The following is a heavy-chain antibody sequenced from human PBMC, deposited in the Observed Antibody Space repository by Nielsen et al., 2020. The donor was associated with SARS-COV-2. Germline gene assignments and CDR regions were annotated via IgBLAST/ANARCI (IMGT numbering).Heavy chain of an antibody. J-gene: IGHJ6*02. Sequence: WIRQPPGKGLEWVSSISSSSSYIYYADSVKGRFTISRDNSKNTLYLQMNSLRAEDTAVYYCARDQAYQLLQYYYYGMDVWGQGTTVTVSS. CDR3: ARDQAYQLLQYYYYGMDV. V-gene: IGHV3-21*01. CDR2: ISSSSSYI. D-gene: IGHD2-2*01.